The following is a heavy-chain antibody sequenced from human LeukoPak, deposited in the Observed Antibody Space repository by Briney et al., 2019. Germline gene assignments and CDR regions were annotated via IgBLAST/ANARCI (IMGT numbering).Heavy chain of an antibody. CDR1: GYTFTGYD. CDR3: ARGVGGGGWYYYYYYGMDV. CDR2: INPNSGNT. Sequence: ASVKVSCKASGYTFTGYDINWVRQATGQGLEWMGWINPNSGNTGYAQKFQGRVTMTRNTSISTAYMELSSLRSEDTAVYYCARGVGGGGWYYYYYYGMDVWGQGTTVTVSS. J-gene: IGHJ6*02. D-gene: IGHD6-19*01. V-gene: IGHV1-8*01.